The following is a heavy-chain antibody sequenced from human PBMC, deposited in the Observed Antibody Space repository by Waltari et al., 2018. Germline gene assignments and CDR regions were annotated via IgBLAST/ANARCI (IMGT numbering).Heavy chain of an antibody. CDR1: GYTFTSYA. Sequence: QVQLVQSGAEVKKPGASVKVSCKASGYTFTSYAMHWVRQAPGQRLEWMGWINAGNGNTKYSQKFQGRVTITRDTSASTAYMELSSLRSEDTAVYYCARVRDYDFWSGYLSLGGMDVWGQGTTVTVSS. CDR2: INAGNGNT. V-gene: IGHV1-3*01. CDR3: ARVRDYDFWSGYLSLGGMDV. J-gene: IGHJ6*02. D-gene: IGHD3-3*01.